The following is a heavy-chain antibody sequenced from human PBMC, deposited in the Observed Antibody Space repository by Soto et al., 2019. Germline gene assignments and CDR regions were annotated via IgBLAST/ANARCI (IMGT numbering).Heavy chain of an antibody. CDR2: IYYSGST. Sequence: PSETLSLTCTVSGGSISSYYWSWIRQPPGKGLEWIGYIYYSGSTNYNPSLKSRVTISVDTSKNQFSLKLSSVTAADTAVYYCARVGPDSSGYYSEDAFDIWGHGTMVTVSS. D-gene: IGHD3-22*01. V-gene: IGHV4-59*01. CDR3: ARVGPDSSGYYSEDAFDI. J-gene: IGHJ3*02. CDR1: GGSISSYY.